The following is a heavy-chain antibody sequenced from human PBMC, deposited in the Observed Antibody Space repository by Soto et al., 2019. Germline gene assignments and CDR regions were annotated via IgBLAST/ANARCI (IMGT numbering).Heavy chain of an antibody. V-gene: IGHV1-69*06. Sequence: SVKVSCKASGGTFSSYAISWVRQAPGQGLDWMGGIIPTFGTANYAQNFQGRVTITADKSTSTAYMELSSLRSEDTAVYYCAREYYDSSCYYGPHAFDIWGQGTMVTVSS. CDR2: IIPTFGTA. J-gene: IGHJ3*02. CDR1: GGTFSSYA. CDR3: AREYYDSSCYYGPHAFDI. D-gene: IGHD3-22*01.